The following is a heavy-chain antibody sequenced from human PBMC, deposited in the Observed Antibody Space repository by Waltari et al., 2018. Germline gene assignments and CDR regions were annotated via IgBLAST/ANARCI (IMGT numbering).Heavy chain of an antibody. CDR2: IIPIFGTA. V-gene: IGHV1-69*05. CDR1: GGTFSSYA. J-gene: IGHJ4*02. Sequence: QVQLVQSGAEVKKPGSSVKVSCKASGGTFSSYAISWVRQAPGQGLEWMGGIIPIFGTANYEQKFKGRVTITTDESTSTAYMELSSLRSEDTAVYYCARGGAYSGYDLFQMDYWGQGTLVTVSS. CDR3: ARGGAYSGYDLFQMDY. D-gene: IGHD5-12*01.